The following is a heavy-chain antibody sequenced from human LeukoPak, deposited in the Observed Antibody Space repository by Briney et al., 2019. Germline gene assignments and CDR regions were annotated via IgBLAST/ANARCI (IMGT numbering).Heavy chain of an antibody. D-gene: IGHD3-9*01. CDR3: ARIDILTGYFYFDY. J-gene: IGHJ4*02. V-gene: IGHV4-4*02. CDR1: GGSISSSNW. Sequence: PSGTLSLTCAVSGGSISSSNWWSWVRQPPGKGLEWIGEIYHSGSTNYNPSLKNRVTISVDKSKNQFSLKLSSVTAADTAVYYCARIDILTGYFYFDYWGQGTLVTVSS. CDR2: IYHSGST.